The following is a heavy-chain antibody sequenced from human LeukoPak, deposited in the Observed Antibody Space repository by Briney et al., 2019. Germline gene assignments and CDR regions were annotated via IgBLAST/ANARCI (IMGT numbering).Heavy chain of an antibody. D-gene: IGHD1-26*01. V-gene: IGHV4-59*01. Sequence: PSETLSLTCTVSGGSISSYYWSWIRQPPGKGLEWIGYIYYSGSTNYNPSLKSRVTISVDTSKNQFSLKLSSVTAADTAVYYCARGPRGIVGATRSDDYWGQGTLVTVSS. CDR1: GGSISSYY. CDR2: IYYSGST. J-gene: IGHJ4*02. CDR3: ARGPRGIVGATRSDDY.